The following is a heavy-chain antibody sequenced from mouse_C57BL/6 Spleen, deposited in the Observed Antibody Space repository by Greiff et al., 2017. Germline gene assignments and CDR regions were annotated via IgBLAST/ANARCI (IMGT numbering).Heavy chain of an antibody. CDR1: GYTFTSYW. CDR3: AREEDYGSSYYAMDY. CDR2: IYPSDSET. J-gene: IGHJ4*01. Sequence: VQLQQPGAELVRPGSSVKLSCKASGYTFTSYWMDWVKQRPGQGLEWIGNIYPSDSETHYNQKFKDKATLTVDKSSSTAYMQLSSLTSEDSAVYYCAREEDYGSSYYAMDYWGQGTSVTVSS. V-gene: IGHV1-61*01. D-gene: IGHD1-1*01.